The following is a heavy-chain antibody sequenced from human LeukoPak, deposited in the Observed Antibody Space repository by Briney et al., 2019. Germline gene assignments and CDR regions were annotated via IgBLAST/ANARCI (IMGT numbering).Heavy chain of an antibody. J-gene: IGHJ4*02. CDR1: GFTFGDYA. D-gene: IGHD5-12*01. V-gene: IGHV3-49*04. Sequence: PGRSLRLSCTASGFTFGDYAMSWVRQAPGKGLECVGFIRSKAYGGTTEYAASVKGRFTISRDDSKSIAYLQMNSLKTEDTAVYYCTRDTSGYDFVDFDYWGQGTLVTVSS. CDR3: TRDTSGYDFVDFDY. CDR2: IRSKAYGGTT.